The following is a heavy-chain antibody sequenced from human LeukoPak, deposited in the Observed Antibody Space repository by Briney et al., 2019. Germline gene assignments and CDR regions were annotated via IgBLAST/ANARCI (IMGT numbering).Heavy chain of an antibody. D-gene: IGHD6-19*01. V-gene: IGHV3-7*04. J-gene: IGHJ4*02. Sequence: GGSLRLSCAASGFTFSSYWMSWVRQAPRKGLEWVANIKQDGSEKYYVDSVKGRFTISRDNAKNSLYLQMNSLRAEDTALYYCARVPWLVPYFDYWGQGTLVTVSS. CDR3: ARVPWLVPYFDY. CDR1: GFTFSSYW. CDR2: IKQDGSEK.